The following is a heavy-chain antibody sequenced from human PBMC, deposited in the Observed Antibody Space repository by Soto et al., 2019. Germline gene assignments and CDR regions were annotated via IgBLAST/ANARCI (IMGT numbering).Heavy chain of an antibody. J-gene: IGHJ4*02. CDR3: ARGGYMGRGVIINY. CDR2: ISYDGSNK. CDR1: GFTFSSYA. D-gene: IGHD3-10*01. Sequence: QVQLVESGGGVVQPGRSLRLSCAASGFTFSSYAMHWVRQAPGKGLEWVAVISYDGSNKYYADSVKGRFTISRDNSKNTLYLQMNSLRAEDTAVYYCARGGYMGRGVIINYWGQGTLVTVSS. V-gene: IGHV3-30-3*01.